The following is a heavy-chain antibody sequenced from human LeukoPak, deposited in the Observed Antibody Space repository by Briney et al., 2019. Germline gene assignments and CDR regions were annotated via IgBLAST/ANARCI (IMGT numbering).Heavy chain of an antibody. V-gene: IGHV3-66*01. Sequence: PGGSLRLSCAASGFTVSSNYMSWVRQAPGKGLEWVSVIYSGGSTYYADSVKGRFTISRDNSKNTLYLQMNSLRAEDTAVYYCARFIAAAGTEYFDYWGQGTLVTVSS. CDR2: IYSGGST. J-gene: IGHJ4*02. CDR1: GFTVSSNY. D-gene: IGHD6-13*01. CDR3: ARFIAAAGTEYFDY.